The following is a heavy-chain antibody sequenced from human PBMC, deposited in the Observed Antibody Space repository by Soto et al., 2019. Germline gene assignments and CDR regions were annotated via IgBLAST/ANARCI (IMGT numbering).Heavy chain of an antibody. Sequence: PGWYPRLSCAASGLTFSSYGMHWVRQAPGKGLEWVAVISYDGSNKYYADSVKGRFTISRDNSKNTLYLQMNSLRAEDTAVYYCAQEGALELRNKVGYTGMDFWGQLTT. V-gene: IGHV3-30*18. CDR1: GLTFSSYG. CDR3: AQEGALELRNKVGYTGMDF. D-gene: IGHD1-26*01. CDR2: ISYDGSNK. J-gene: IGHJ6*02.